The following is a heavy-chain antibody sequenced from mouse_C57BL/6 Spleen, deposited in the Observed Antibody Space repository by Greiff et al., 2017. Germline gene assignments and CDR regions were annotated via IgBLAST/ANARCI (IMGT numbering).Heavy chain of an antibody. CDR1: GFTFSSYG. D-gene: IGHD4-1*01. V-gene: IGHV5-6*02. CDR2: ISSGGSYT. J-gene: IGHJ2*01. Sequence: DVMLVESGGDLVKPGGSLKLSCAASGFTFSSYGMSWVRQTPDKRLEWVATISSGGSYTYYPDSVKGRFTISRDNAKNTLYLQMSSLKSEDTAMYYCARLWDGRYFDYWGQGTTLTVSS. CDR3: ARLWDGRYFDY.